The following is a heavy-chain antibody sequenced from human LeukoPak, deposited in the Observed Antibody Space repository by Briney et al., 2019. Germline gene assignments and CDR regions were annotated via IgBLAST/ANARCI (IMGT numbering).Heavy chain of an antibody. Sequence: PGGSLRLSCAASGFTFSSYAMSWVRQTPGKGLEWVSSISGSGGSTYYADSVKGRFTISRDSSKNTLYLQMNSLRAEDTAVYYCAKKIAVAGNYPFDYGYWGQGTLVTVSS. CDR3: AKKIAVAGNYPFDYGY. D-gene: IGHD6-19*01. CDR1: GFTFSSYA. J-gene: IGHJ4*02. CDR2: ISGSGGST. V-gene: IGHV3-23*01.